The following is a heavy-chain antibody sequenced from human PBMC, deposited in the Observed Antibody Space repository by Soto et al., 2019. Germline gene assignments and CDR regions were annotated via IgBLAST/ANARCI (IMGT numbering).Heavy chain of an antibody. J-gene: IGHJ5*02. V-gene: IGHV4-39*01. CDR2: IYYSGST. CDR1: GYIVRHTCF. Sequence: GYIVRHTCFWGWIRKPPGKGLEWIGSIYYSGSTYYNPSLQSRLTISVHTSKKQFSLKLSSVTAADTAVYYGARHLVPSYSSGWYRGFDPLGQRDVVTISA. D-gene: IGHD6-19*01. CDR3: ARHLVPSYSSGWYRGFDP.